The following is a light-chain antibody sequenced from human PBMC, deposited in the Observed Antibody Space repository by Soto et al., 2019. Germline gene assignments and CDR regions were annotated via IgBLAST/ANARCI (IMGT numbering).Light chain of an antibody. V-gene: IGKV1-5*01. Sequence: DIQMTQSPSTLSASVGDSVTITCQASQSIGTWLAWYQHRPGQAPHLLIFAAFNLQSGVPSRFSGGGSGTHFTLTISSLQPDDFATYYCLQYYNFSWTFGQGTKVDIK. CDR1: QSIGTW. CDR2: AAF. J-gene: IGKJ1*01. CDR3: LQYYNFSWT.